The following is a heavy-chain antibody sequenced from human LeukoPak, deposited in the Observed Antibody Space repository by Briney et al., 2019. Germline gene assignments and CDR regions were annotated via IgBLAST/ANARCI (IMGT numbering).Heavy chain of an antibody. CDR2: IYYSGST. D-gene: IGHD1-26*01. Sequence: SETLSLTCTVSGGSISSYYWSWIRQPPGKGLEWIGYIYYSGSTNYNPSLKSRVTISVDTSKNQFSLKLSPVTAADTAVYYCARAVNSGSYYGVYYYYCMDVWGKGTTVTVSS. CDR1: GGSISSYY. J-gene: IGHJ6*03. V-gene: IGHV4-59*01. CDR3: ARAVNSGSYYGVYYYYCMDV.